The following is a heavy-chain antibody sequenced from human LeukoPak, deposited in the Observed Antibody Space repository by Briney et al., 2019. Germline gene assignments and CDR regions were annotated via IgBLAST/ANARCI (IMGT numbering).Heavy chain of an antibody. CDR2: IDPNGGGS. CDR3: ARDWWGPDRTPAANWFNP. Sequence: ASVKVSCKASGFPLTAYYIHWVRQAPGQGLEWMGRIDPNGGGSKFAQRFRGRVTLTWDTSIATVYMHLSRLTSDDTAIYYYARDWWGPDRTPAANWFNPWGQGTLVTVPS. D-gene: IGHD2-21*02. J-gene: IGHJ5*02. CDR1: GFPLTAYY. V-gene: IGHV1-2*06.